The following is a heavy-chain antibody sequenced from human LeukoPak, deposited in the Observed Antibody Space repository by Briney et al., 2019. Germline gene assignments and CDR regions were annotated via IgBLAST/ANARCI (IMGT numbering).Heavy chain of an antibody. CDR3: TRAVGLGPGAHFDQ. CDR2: ISSSSSYI. V-gene: IGHV3-21*04. CDR1: GFTFSSYS. J-gene: IGHJ4*02. D-gene: IGHD1-26*01. Sequence: GGSLRLSCAASGFTFSSYSMNWVRQAPGKGLEWVSSISSSSSYIYYADSVKGRFTISRDNAKNSLYLQMDSLRVEDTAVYYCTRAVGLGPGAHFDQWGQGALVIVSS.